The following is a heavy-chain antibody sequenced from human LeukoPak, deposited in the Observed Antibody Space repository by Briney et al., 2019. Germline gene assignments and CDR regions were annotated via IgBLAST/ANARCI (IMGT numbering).Heavy chain of an antibody. V-gene: IGHV3-30*03. CDR1: GFTFSRHG. J-gene: IGHJ2*01. Sequence: GGSLRHSCAASGFTFSRHGMHWVRQAPGKGLEWVAVIGDTGRAKYYADSVEGRFTASRDNSKNTLYLEMNSLRYDDTALYYCAREAAWGNWYFDLWGRGTLVTVSS. CDR3: AREAAWGNWYFDL. CDR2: IGDTGRAK. D-gene: IGHD3-16*01.